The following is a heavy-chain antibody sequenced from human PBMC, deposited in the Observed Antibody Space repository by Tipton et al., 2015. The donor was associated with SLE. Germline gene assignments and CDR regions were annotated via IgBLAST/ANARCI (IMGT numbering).Heavy chain of an antibody. V-gene: IGHV1-18*01. CDR3: ARDIGVSSGGWFVGAIGY. J-gene: IGHJ4*02. CDR1: GYTFTSYG. CDR2: ISTSSRYA. Sequence: QLVQSGAEVKKPGASVKVSCEASGYTFTSYGITWVRQAPGQGLEWMGWISTSSRYANYAQKFQGRATMTTDTSTNTAYLELRSLTSDDTAVYYCARDIGVSSGGWFVGAIGYWGQGTLVTVSS. D-gene: IGHD6-19*01.